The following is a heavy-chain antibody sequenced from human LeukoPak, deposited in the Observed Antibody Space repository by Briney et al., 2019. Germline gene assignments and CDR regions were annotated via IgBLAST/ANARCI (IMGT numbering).Heavy chain of an antibody. D-gene: IGHD6-25*01. CDR2: ISGSGGST. CDR1: GFTFSIYA. J-gene: IGHJ4*02. Sequence: PGGSLRLSCAASGFTFSIYALGWVRQAPGKGLEWVSAISGSGGSTYYADSVKGRFTISRDNSKNTLYLQMNSLRAEDTAVYCCAKDSLQREDYWGQGTLVTVSS. CDR3: AKDSLQREDY. V-gene: IGHV3-23*01.